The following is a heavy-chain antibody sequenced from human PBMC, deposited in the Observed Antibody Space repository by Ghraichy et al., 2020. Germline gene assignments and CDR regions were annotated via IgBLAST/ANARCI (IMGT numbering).Heavy chain of an antibody. D-gene: IGHD4-11*01. CDR3: ASQNTVTRDYGMDV. J-gene: IGHJ6*02. CDR1: GYTFTGYY. V-gene: IGHV1-2*02. Sequence: KVSCKASGYTFTGYYMHWVRQAPGQGLEWMGWINPNSGGTNYAQKFQGRVTMTRDTSISTAYMELSRLRSDDTAVYYCASQNTVTRDYGMDVWGQGTTVTVSS. CDR2: INPNSGGT.